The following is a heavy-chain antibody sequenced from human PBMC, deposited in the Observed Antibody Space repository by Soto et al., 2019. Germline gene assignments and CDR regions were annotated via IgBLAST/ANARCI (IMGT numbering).Heavy chain of an antibody. CDR1: GYTFTSYD. D-gene: IGHD3-22*01. Sequence: ASVKVSCKASGYTFTSYDINWVRQATGQGLEWMGWMNPNSGNTGYAQKFQGRVTMSRNTSISTAYMELSSLRSEDTAVYYCARGYYYDSSGYYSNWGQGTLVTVSS. CDR2: MNPNSGNT. CDR3: ARGYYYDSSGYYSN. J-gene: IGHJ4*02. V-gene: IGHV1-8*01.